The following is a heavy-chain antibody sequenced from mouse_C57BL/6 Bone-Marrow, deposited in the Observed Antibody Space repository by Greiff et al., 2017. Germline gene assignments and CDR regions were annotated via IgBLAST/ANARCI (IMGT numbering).Heavy chain of an antibody. V-gene: IGHV5-6*01. D-gene: IGHD2-4*01. CDR3: ARHAYDYDVGC. CDR2: ISSGGSYT. CDR1: GFTFSSYG. J-gene: IGHJ2*01. Sequence: EVQLVESGGDLVKPGGSLKLSCAASGFTFSSYGMSWVSQTPDKRLEWVANISSGGSYTYYPDSVKGRFTISIDNAKNTLYLQMSSLKSEDTAMYYCARHAYDYDVGCWGQSTTLTFAS.